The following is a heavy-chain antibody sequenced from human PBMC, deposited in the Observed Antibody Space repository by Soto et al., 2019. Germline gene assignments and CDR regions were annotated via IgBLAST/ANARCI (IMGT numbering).Heavy chain of an antibody. CDR1: TFPFSTYW. CDR2: IHRDEIEK. Sequence: GGSLRLSCTASTFPFSTYWMTWVRQAPGKGLEWVANIHRDEIEKYYMDSVKGRFTISRDNAKNSLYLQMTSLRAEDTAVYYCAGGNALDVWGQGTTVTVSS. V-gene: IGHV3-7*01. J-gene: IGHJ6*02. CDR3: AGGNALDV.